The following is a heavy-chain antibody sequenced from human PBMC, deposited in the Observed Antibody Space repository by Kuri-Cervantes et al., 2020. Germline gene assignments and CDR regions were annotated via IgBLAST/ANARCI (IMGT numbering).Heavy chain of an antibody. CDR2: INAGNGNT. CDR1: GYSFTSYA. Sequence: ASVKVSCKASGYSFTSYAIQWVRQAPGQRLEWMGWINAGNGNTKYSQKFQGRVTITRDTSVSTAYMELSSLRSEDTAVYYCARAEYIAVAALRAFDIWGQGTMVTVSS. CDR3: ARAEYIAVAALRAFDI. V-gene: IGHV1-3*01. J-gene: IGHJ3*02. D-gene: IGHD6-19*01.